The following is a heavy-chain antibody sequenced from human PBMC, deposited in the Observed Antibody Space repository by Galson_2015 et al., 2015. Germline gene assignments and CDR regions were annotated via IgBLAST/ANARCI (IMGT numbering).Heavy chain of an antibody. D-gene: IGHD3-16*02. CDR2: ISSSSSTI. J-gene: IGHJ4*02. V-gene: IGHV3-48*02. Sequence: SLRLSCAASGFTFRTYDMNWVRQAPGKGLEWISYISSSSSTIYYADSVKGRFTISRDNAKNSLYLQMNSLRDDDTAVYYCARDRSIGHWGQGTLVIVSS. CDR3: ARDRSIGH. CDR1: GFTFRTYD.